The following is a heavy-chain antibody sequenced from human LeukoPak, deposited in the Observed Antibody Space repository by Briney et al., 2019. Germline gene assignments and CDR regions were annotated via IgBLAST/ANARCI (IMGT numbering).Heavy chain of an antibody. CDR1: GGSISSGGYY. V-gene: IGHV4-31*03. Sequence: SETLSLTCTVSGGSISSGGYYWRWLRQHPGKGLEWIGYIYYSGSTYYNPSLKSRVTISVDQSKNQFSLKLSSVTAADTAVYYCARDSADTRYSSSWSTLVWFDHWGQGTLVTVSS. CDR3: ARDSADTRYSSSWSTLVWFDH. CDR2: IYYSGST. D-gene: IGHD6-13*01. J-gene: IGHJ5*02.